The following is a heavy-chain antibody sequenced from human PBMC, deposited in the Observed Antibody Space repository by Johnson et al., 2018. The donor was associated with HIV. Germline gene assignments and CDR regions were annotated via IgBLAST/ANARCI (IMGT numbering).Heavy chain of an antibody. CDR1: GFTFSNAW. D-gene: IGHD3-3*01. CDR2: IKSKTDGGTT. CDR3: TTVKTYYDFWSGYRHDAFDI. J-gene: IGHJ3*02. V-gene: IGHV3-15*01. Sequence: VQLVESGGGLVKPGGSLRLSCAASGFTFSNAWMSWVRQAPGKGLEWVGRIKSKTDGGTTDYAAPVKGRFTISRDDSKNTLYLQMNSLKTEDTAVYYCTTVKTYYDFWSGYRHDAFDIWGQGTMVTVSS.